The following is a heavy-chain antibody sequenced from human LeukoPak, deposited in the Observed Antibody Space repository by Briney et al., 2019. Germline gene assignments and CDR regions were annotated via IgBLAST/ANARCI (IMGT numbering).Heavy chain of an antibody. D-gene: IGHD4-17*01. CDR2: IYYSGST. J-gene: IGHJ3*02. CDR3: ARVILYGDYEGAFDI. CDR1: GGSISSYY. Sequence: PSETLSLTCTVSGGSISSYYWSWIRQPPGKGLEWIGYIYYSGSTNYNPSLKSRVTISVDTSKNQFSLKLSSVTAADTAVYYCARVILYGDYEGAFDIWGQGTMVTVSS. V-gene: IGHV4-59*01.